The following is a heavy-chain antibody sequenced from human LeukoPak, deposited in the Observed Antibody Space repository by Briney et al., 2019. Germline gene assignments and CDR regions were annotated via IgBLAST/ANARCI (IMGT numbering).Heavy chain of an antibody. CDR1: GYTVTAYY. CDR3: ASEAFCAGGSCNVQRVAS. D-gene: IGHD2-8*02. V-gene: IGHV1-2*02. CDR2: IDTNTGAT. Sequence: GASVKVSCKASGYTVTAYYIHWVRQAPGQGLEWMGWIDTNTGATKYAQKFQGRVTITRDTSTGTAYMELSSLISGDTALYYCASEAFCAGGSCNVQRVASWGPGTLVTVSS. J-gene: IGHJ4*02.